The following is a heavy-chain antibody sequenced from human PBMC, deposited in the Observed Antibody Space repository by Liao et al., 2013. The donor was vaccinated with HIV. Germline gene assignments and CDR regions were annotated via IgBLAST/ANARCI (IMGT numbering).Heavy chain of an antibody. J-gene: IGHJ3*02. CDR1: GGSISSTSYY. CDR2: GIIVGEP. Sequence: QLQLQESGPGLVKPSETLSLSCTVSGGSISSTSYYWGWIRQPQGRGWSGLAVGIIVGEPYNNPSLKSRVTISIDTSKNQFSLKVSSVTAADTAVYYCARGPPTELAGAFVYLGPKGRMVTVSS. V-gene: IGHV4-39*07. D-gene: IGHD1-26*01. CDR3: ARGPPTELAGAFVY.